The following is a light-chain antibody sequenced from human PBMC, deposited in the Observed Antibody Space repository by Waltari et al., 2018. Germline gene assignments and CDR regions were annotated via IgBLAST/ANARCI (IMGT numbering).Light chain of an antibody. CDR3: QSYDSSLSDV. CDR2: DNN. V-gene: IGLV1-40*01. CDR1: SSNIGGYY. J-gene: IGLJ6*01. Sequence: QSVLTQPPSVSGAPGQRVTISCTGSSSNIGGYYVYWYQQLPGMAPKLLIYDNNKRPSGVFDRFAGSKSGTSAARTITGLQTEDEADYYCQSYDSSLSDVFGSGTKLTVL.